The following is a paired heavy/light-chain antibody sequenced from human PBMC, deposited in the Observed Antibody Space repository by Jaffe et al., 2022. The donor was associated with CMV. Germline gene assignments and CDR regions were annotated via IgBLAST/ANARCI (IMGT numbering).Heavy chain of an antibody. CDR3: ARVEIEAVVVAATPPRAFDI. J-gene: IGHJ3*02. D-gene: IGHD2-15*01. V-gene: IGHV5-10-1*03. Sequence: EVQLVQSGAEVKKPGESLRISCKGSGYSFTSYWISWVRQMPGKGLEWMGRIDPSDSYTNYSPSFQGHVTISADKSISTAYLQWSSLKASDTAMYYCARVEIEAVVVAATPPRAFDIWGQGTMVTVSS. CDR1: GYSFTSYW. CDR2: IDPSDSYT.
Light chain of an antibody. CDR3: QQYGSSPET. J-gene: IGKJ1*01. V-gene: IGKV3-20*01. CDR1: QSVSSSY. CDR2: GAS. Sequence: EIVLTQSPGTLSLSPGERATLSCRASQSVSSSYLAWYQQKPGQAPRLLIYGASSRATGIPDRFSGSGSGTDFTLTISRLEPEDFAVYYCQQYGSSPETFGQGTKVEIK.